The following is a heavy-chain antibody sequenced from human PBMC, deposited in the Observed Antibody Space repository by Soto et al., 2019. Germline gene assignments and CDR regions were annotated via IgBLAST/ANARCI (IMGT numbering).Heavy chain of an antibody. J-gene: IGHJ6*02. Sequence: SETLSLTCTVSGGSISSGGYYWNWIRQHPGKGLEWIGYTYYSGSTSYNASLKSRTSISADPSNNQFSLKLHSLTAADTAVYFCGTMPIVVEPAPMDVWGPGTSVTVSS. CDR1: GGSISSGGYY. V-gene: IGHV4-31*08. CDR2: TYYSGST. CDR3: GTMPIVVEPAPMDV. D-gene: IGHD2-2*01.